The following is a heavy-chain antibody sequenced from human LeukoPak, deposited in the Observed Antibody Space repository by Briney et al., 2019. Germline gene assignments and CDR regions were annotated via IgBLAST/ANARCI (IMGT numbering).Heavy chain of an antibody. J-gene: IGHJ5*02. CDR3: ARARVGVRFDP. Sequence: SVKVSCKACGGPLRSYAISWVRQAAGQGLDWMGRIIPFHGVAHFEQKLQGRVPHTGDKSTRPAFIEASGLRSEDTAVYYCARARVGVRFDPGGQGTLVTVSS. D-gene: IGHD1-26*01. CDR1: GGPLRSYA. CDR2: IIPFHGVA. V-gene: IGHV1-69*04.